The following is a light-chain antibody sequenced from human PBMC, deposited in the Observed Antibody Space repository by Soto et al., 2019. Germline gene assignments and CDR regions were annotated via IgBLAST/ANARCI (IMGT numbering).Light chain of an antibody. Sequence: QSVLTQPPSASGIPGQRVTISCSGGSSNIGSNTVNWYQQVPGKAPKLRIYTNNQRPSGVPDRFSGSKSGTSASLAISGLQSEDEGDDYCAAWDDSLSGWVFGGGTKLTVL. CDR2: TNN. V-gene: IGLV1-44*01. J-gene: IGLJ3*02. CDR1: SSNIGSNT. CDR3: AAWDDSLSGWV.